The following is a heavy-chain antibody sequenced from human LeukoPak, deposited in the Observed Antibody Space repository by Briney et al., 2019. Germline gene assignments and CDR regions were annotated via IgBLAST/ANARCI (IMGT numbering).Heavy chain of an antibody. CDR3: ARDYYDISTGYLYYFDY. Sequence: GGSLRLSCAASGFTFSSYAMSWVRQAPGKGLEWVSAISGSGGSTYYADSVKGRFTISRDNSKNTLYLQMNSLRAEDTAVYYCARDYYDISTGYLYYFDYWGQGTLVTVSS. CDR1: GFTFSSYA. J-gene: IGHJ4*02. V-gene: IGHV3-23*01. D-gene: IGHD3-9*01. CDR2: ISGSGGST.